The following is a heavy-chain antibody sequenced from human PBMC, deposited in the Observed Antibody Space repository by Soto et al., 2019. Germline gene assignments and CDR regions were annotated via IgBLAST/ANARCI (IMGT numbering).Heavy chain of an antibody. D-gene: IGHD6-19*01. CDR3: AASLAVSGTGPGDY. J-gene: IGHJ4*02. Sequence: GGSLRHSCSASGFTFSNYAMIWVRQAPGKGLEWVSAISGSGGSTYYADPVKGRFTISRDNSKNTLYLQMNSLRAEDTAVYYCAASLAVSGTGPGDYWGQGT. V-gene: IGHV3-23*01. CDR2: ISGSGGST. CDR1: GFTFSNYA.